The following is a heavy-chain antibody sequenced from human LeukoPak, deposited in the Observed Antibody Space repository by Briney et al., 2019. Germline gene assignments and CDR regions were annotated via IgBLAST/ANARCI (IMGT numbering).Heavy chain of an antibody. J-gene: IGHJ4*02. CDR2: ITSSGDYT. CDR1: GFTFNHY. D-gene: IGHD6-19*01. Sequence: GGSLRLSCVGSGFTFNHYMAWVRQSPGLGLEWVSAITSSGDYTYYTDSVKGRFTISRDNSKNTLYLQMNNLRAEDTAIYYCVKDLPASGWYSWGQGTLVTVSS. V-gene: IGHV3-23*01. CDR3: VKDLPASGWYS.